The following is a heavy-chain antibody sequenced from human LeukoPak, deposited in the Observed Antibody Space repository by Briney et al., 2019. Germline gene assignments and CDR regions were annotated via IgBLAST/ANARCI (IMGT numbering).Heavy chain of an antibody. CDR2: IRSRADGAIT. CDR3: TTAFSTYWWPG. V-gene: IGHV3-15*01. CDR1: GFPFNKAW. J-gene: IGHJ4*02. D-gene: IGHD2-8*02. Sequence: GGSLRLSCVASGFPFNKAWMSWVRQAPGKGLEWVGRIRSRADGAITDYATPVKGGFTISRDDSKNTLFLQMNSLRSDDTAVYYCTTAFSTYWWPGWGQGTLVAVSS.